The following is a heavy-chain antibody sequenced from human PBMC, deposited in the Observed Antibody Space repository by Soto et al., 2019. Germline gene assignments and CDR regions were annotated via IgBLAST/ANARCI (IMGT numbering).Heavy chain of an antibody. CDR3: AGRHRQEYGSGGSCYSP. V-gene: IGHV5-51*01. D-gene: IGHD2-15*01. J-gene: IGHJ5*02. CDR1: GYSFTSYW. Sequence: ESLKISCKGSGYSFTSYWIGWVRQMPGKGLEWMGIIYPGDSDTRYSPSFQGQVTISADKSISTAYLQWSSLKASDTAMYYCAGRHRQEYGSGGSCYSPWGQGTLVTVSS. CDR2: IYPGDSDT.